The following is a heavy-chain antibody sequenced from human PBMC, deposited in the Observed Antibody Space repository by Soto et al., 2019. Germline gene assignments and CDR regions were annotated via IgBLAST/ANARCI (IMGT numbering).Heavy chain of an antibody. CDR2: IYYSGST. D-gene: IGHD2-15*01. J-gene: IGHJ5*02. V-gene: IGHV4-39*01. Sequence: SETLSLTCTVSGGSISSSSYYWGWIRQPPGKGLEWIGSIYYSGSTYYNPSLKSRVTISVDTSKNQFSLKLSSVTAADTAVYYCARHHCSGGSCYSPGWFDPWGQGTLVTVSS. CDR1: GGSISSSSYY. CDR3: ARHHCSGGSCYSPGWFDP.